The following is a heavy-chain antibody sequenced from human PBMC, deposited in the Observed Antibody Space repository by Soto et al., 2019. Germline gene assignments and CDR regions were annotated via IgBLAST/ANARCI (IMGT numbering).Heavy chain of an antibody. D-gene: IGHD3-10*01. CDR3: ARHNYGSGSTYFDY. J-gene: IGHJ4*02. CDR2: IYYSGIT. V-gene: IGHV4-59*08. Sequence: HVQLQASGPGPVKPSETLSLTCTVSGVSISSYYWSWIRQPPGKGLECIGYIYYSGITNYKPSLKIRVSVAVDTSKIQFSLKLNSMTADDTAVYYCARHNYGSGSTYFDYWGQGTLVTVSS. CDR1: GVSISSYY.